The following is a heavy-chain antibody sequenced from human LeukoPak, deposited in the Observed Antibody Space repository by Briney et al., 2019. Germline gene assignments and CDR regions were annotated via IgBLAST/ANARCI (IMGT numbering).Heavy chain of an antibody. D-gene: IGHD3-9*01. J-gene: IGHJ4*02. CDR3: ARLHYDVLTGPFDY. V-gene: IGHV3-66*04. Sequence: PGGSLRLSCAASGITVSTNYMSWVRQAPGKGLEWVSIIYSGGATFYADSVKGRFTISRENSKNTLWLQMNSLRAEDTAVYYCARLHYDVLTGPFDYWGQGTLVIVSS. CDR2: IYSGGAT. CDR1: GITVSTNY.